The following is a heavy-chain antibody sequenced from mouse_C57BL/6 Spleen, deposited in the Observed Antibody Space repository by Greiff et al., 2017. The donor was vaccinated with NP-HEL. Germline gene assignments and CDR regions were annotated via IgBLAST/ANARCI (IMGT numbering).Heavy chain of an antibody. V-gene: IGHV5-17*01. CDR2: ISSGSSTI. J-gene: IGHJ4*01. CDR3: AKKGKYDVDYYAMDY. CDR1: GFTFSDYG. Sequence: EVMLVESGGGLVKPGGSLELSCAASGFTFSDYGMHWVRQAPEKGLEWVAYISSGSSTIYYADTVKGRFTISRDNAKNTLFLQMNSLRAEDTAMYYGAKKGKYDVDYYAMDYWGQGTSVTVSS. D-gene: IGHD2-14*01.